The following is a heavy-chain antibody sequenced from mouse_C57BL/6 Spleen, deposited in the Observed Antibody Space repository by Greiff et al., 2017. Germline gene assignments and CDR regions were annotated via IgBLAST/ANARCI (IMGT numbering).Heavy chain of an antibody. V-gene: IGHV1-80*01. CDR2: IYPGDGDT. J-gene: IGHJ3*01. CDR3: ARSDYDPAWFAY. D-gene: IGHD2-4*01. CDR1: GYAFSSYW. Sequence: QVQLKESGAELVKPGASVKISCKASGYAFSSYWMNWVKQRPGKGLEWIGQIYPGDGDTNYTGKFKGKATLTADKSSSTAYMQLSSLTSEDSAVYFWARSDYDPAWFAYWGQGTLVTVSA.